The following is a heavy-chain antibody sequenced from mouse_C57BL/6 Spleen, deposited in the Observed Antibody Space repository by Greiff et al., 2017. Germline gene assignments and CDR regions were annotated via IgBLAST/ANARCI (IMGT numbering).Heavy chain of an antibody. J-gene: IGHJ4*01. CDR3: ARHWPRLYAMDY. V-gene: IGHV5-17*01. Sequence: EVKLQESGGGLVKPGGSLKLSCAASGFTFSDYGMHWVRQAPEKGLEWVAYISSGSSTIYYADTVKGRFTISRDNAKNTLFLQMTSLRSEDTAMYYCARHWPRLYAMDYWGQGTSVTVSS. CDR2: ISSGSSTI. CDR1: GFTFSDYG. D-gene: IGHD3-2*02.